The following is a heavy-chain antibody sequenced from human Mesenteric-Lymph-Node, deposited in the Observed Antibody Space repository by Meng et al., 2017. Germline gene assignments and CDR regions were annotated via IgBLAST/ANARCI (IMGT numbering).Heavy chain of an antibody. CDR2: ISAYNGNT. CDR3: ARDTLYYDILTGYSPTNWFDP. CDR1: GYTFTSYG. Sequence: QVQLVQSGAEVKKPGASVKVSCKASGYTFTSYGISWVRQAPGQGLECMGWISAYNGNTNYAQKLQGRVTMTTDTSTSTAYMELRSLRSDDTAVYYCARDTLYYDILTGYSPTNWFDPWGQGTLVTVSS. D-gene: IGHD3-9*01. J-gene: IGHJ5*02. V-gene: IGHV1-18*01.